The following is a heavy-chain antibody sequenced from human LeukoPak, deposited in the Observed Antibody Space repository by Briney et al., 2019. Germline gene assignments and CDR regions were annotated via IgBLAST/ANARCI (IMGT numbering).Heavy chain of an antibody. D-gene: IGHD2-2*01. CDR1: GGSISSGGYY. Sequence: SPTLSLTCTVSGGSISSGGYYSSWIRQHPGKGLEWIGYIYYSGSTYYNPSLKSRVTISVDTSKNQFSLKLSSVTAADTAVYYCARYCSSTSCSGYAFDIWGQGTMVTVSS. CDR3: ARYCSSTSCSGYAFDI. J-gene: IGHJ3*02. V-gene: IGHV4-31*03. CDR2: IYYSGST.